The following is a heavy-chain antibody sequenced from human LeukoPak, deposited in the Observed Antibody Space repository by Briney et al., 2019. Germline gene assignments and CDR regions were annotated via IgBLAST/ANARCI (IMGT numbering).Heavy chain of an antibody. CDR3: ARVRGRRGYFDS. J-gene: IGHJ4*02. Sequence: PSETLSLTCTVSNGSISNYYWSWIRQPPGKGLEWIGYIFDSGITIYNPSLKNRITISVDTSKNQFSLNLRSVTAADTALYYCARVRGRRGYFDSWGQGTLVTVSS. D-gene: IGHD3-10*01. CDR2: IFDSGIT. V-gene: IGHV4-59*01. CDR1: NGSISNYY.